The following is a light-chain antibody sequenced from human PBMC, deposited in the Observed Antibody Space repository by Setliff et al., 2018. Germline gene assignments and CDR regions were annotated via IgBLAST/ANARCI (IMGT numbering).Light chain of an antibody. Sequence: QSALTQPASVSGSPGQSIIISCTGTSSDVGGYNYVSWYQQHPGKAPKLMIYDVSNRPSGVSNRFSGSKSGNTASLTISGLQAEDETDYYCSSYTSSSASYVFGTGTKGTVL. V-gene: IGLV2-14*03. CDR1: SSDVGGYNY. CDR2: DVS. J-gene: IGLJ1*01. CDR3: SSYTSSSASYV.